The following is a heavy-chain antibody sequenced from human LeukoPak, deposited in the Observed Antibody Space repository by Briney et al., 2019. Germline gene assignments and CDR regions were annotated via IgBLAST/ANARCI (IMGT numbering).Heavy chain of an antibody. V-gene: IGHV1-18*01. Sequence: ASVKVSCKASGYTFTSYGISWVRQAPGQGLEWMGWISAYNGNTNYAQKFQGRVTMTTDTSTSTAYMELRSLRSDDTAVYYCARSVPAPVALLWFGESVPFDYWGQGTLVTVSS. D-gene: IGHD3-10*01. CDR2: ISAYNGNT. CDR3: ARSVPAPVALLWFGESVPFDY. J-gene: IGHJ4*02. CDR1: GYTFTSYG.